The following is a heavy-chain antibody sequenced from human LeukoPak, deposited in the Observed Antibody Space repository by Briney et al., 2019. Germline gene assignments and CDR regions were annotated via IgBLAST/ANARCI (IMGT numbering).Heavy chain of an antibody. V-gene: IGHV4-61*01. Sequence: SETLSLTCTVSGGSVSSGSYYWSWIRQPPGKGLEWIGYIYYSGSTNYNPSLKSRVTISVDTSKNQFSLKLSSVTAADTAVYYCARSIGDFWSGYMNWFDPWGQGTLVTVSS. D-gene: IGHD3-3*01. CDR1: GGSVSSGSYY. J-gene: IGHJ5*02. CDR3: ARSIGDFWSGYMNWFDP. CDR2: IYYSGST.